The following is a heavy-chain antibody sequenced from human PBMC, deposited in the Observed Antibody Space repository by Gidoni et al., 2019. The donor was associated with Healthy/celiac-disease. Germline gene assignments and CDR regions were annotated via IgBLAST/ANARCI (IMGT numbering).Heavy chain of an antibody. CDR3: ARGYSSSWYKDAFDI. V-gene: IGHV4-34*01. CDR2: INHSGST. J-gene: IGHJ3*02. D-gene: IGHD6-13*01. CDR1: GWSFSCYY. Sequence: QVQLQQCGAGLLKPSETLSLTCAVYGWSFSCYYWCWIRQPPGKGLEWIGEINHSGSTNYIPSLKSRVTISVDTSKNQFSLKLSSVTAADTAVYYCARGYSSSWYKDAFDIWGQGTMVTVSS.